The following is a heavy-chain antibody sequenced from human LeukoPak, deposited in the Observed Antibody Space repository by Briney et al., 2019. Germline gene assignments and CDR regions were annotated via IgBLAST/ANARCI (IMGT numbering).Heavy chain of an antibody. CDR3: ARDAPSSGWPIDY. Sequence: PGRSLRLSCAAFGFTFSSYAMHWVRQAPGKGLEWVAVISYDGSNKYYADSVKGRFTISRDNSKNTLYLQMNSLRAEDTAVYYCARDAPSSGWPIDYWGQGTLVTVSS. CDR1: GFTFSSYA. CDR2: ISYDGSNK. J-gene: IGHJ4*02. V-gene: IGHV3-30-3*01. D-gene: IGHD6-19*01.